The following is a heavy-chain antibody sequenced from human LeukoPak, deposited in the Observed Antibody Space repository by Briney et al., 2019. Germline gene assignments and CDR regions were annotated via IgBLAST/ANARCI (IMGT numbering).Heavy chain of an antibody. CDR3: ARVGYRFSINDWSRIGLGAFSTKYCYYMDV. CDR2: INHSGGT. V-gene: IGHV4-34*01. D-gene: IGHD5-18*01. J-gene: IGHJ6*03. Sequence: SETLSLTCAVYGGSFSDYYWTWIRQPPGKGLEWIGEINHSGGTNHNPSLMSRVIMSVDTSKNQFSLKVSSVTAADTAVYYCARVGYRFSINDWSRIGLGAFSTKYCYYMDVWGKGTTVTVSS. CDR1: GGSFSDYY.